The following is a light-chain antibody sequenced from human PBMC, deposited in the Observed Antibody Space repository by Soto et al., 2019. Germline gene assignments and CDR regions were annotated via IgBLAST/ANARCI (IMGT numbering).Light chain of an antibody. CDR1: QSIGLA. CDR3: RQRYNWPVT. V-gene: IGKV3-11*01. J-gene: IGKJ3*01. Sequence: EIVLTQSPATLSLSPGERATLSCRASQSIGLAIAWYQHTPGQDPRLLIFDASQRSTGIPARFRGSGSGTHFTLSISSIEPEDFAVYYCRQRYNWPVTFGPGTTVYV. CDR2: DAS.